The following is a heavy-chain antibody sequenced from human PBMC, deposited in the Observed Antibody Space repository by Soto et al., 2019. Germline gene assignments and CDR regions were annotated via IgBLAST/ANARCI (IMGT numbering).Heavy chain of an antibody. CDR2: IYYSGST. CDR3: AGEMRSYGLKNWFDP. CDR1: GGSISSYY. J-gene: IGHJ5*02. Sequence: SETLSLTCTVSGGSISSYYWSWIRQPPGKGLEWIGYIYYSGSTNYNPSLKSRVTISVDTSKNQFSLKLSSVTDADTAVYYCAGEMRSYGLKNWFDPWGQGTLVTVSS. D-gene: IGHD5-18*01. V-gene: IGHV4-59*01.